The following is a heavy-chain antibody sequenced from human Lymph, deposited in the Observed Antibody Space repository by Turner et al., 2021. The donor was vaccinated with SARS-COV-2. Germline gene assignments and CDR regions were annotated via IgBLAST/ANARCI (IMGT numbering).Heavy chain of an antibody. D-gene: IGHD2-15*01. V-gene: IGHV1-69*01. CDR3: ARGAAYCSGGSCYRKGFDY. Sequence: QVQLVQSGAEATEPGSSVTVSCKASGGTFSSSAISWVRQAPGQGLEWRGGIIPIYGTANYAQRFQGRVTITADESTSTAYMERRSLRAEDTAVYYCARGAAYCSGGSCYRKGFDYWGQGTPVTVSS. CDR1: GGTFSSSA. J-gene: IGHJ4*02. CDR2: IIPIYGTA.